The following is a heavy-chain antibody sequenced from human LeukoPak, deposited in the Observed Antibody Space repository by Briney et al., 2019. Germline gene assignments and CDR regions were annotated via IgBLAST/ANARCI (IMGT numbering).Heavy chain of an antibody. V-gene: IGHV3-23*01. CDR2: LRGSGHST. D-gene: IGHD4-23*01. CDR1: GFTVSSYA. CDR3: AIVKGFDEGNPYIDY. J-gene: IGHJ4*02. Sequence: AGGSLRLSCAASGFTVSSYAISWVRQAPGKGLEWVSALRGSGHSTYYADSVKGRFIISRDNSKNTLYLQMNSLKAEGTTVYYCAIVKGFDEGNPYIDYWGQGTLVTVSS.